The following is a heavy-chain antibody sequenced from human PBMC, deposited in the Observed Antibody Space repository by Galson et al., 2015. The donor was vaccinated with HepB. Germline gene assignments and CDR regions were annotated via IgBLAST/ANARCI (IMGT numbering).Heavy chain of an antibody. CDR1: GFTFSSYS. J-gene: IGHJ6*03. Sequence: PLRLSCAASGFTFSSYSMNWVRQAPGKGLEWVSSISSSGNYKYYGDSAKGRFTISRDNAKNSLYLQMNSLRAEDTAVYYCAIFRDMDVWGKGTTVIVSS. CDR2: ISSSGNYK. CDR3: AIFRDMDV. V-gene: IGHV3-21*06. D-gene: IGHD2-21*01.